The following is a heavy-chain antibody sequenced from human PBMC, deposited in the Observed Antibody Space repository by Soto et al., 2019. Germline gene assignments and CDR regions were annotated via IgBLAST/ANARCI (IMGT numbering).Heavy chain of an antibody. V-gene: IGHV3-72*01. Sequence: EVQLVESGGGLVQPGGSLRLSCAASGFTFSDHYMDWVRQAPGKGLEWVGRTRNKANSYTTEYAASVKGRFTISRDDSKNSLYLQMNSLKTEDTAVYYCARQTYYDDSSGYRGDAFDIWGQGTMVTVSS. CDR1: GFTFSDHY. CDR2: TRNKANSYTT. D-gene: IGHD3-22*01. J-gene: IGHJ3*02. CDR3: ARQTYYDDSSGYRGDAFDI.